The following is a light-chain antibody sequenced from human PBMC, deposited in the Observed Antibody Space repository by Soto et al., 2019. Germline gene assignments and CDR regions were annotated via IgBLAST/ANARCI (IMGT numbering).Light chain of an antibody. CDR1: QSLVYNDGNTY. CDR3: MQATHRPTWT. Sequence: DVVMTQSPLSLPVTLGQPASISCRSSQSLVYNDGNTYLNWFQQRPGQSPRRLIYKVSNRDSGVPDRFSGSGSGTDFTLKISRVEAEDVGVYYCMQATHRPTWTFGQGTKVEIK. CDR2: KVS. J-gene: IGKJ1*01. V-gene: IGKV2-30*01.